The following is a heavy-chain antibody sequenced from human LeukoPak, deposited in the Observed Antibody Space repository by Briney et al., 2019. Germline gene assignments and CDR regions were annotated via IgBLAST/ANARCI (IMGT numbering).Heavy chain of an antibody. D-gene: IGHD6-19*01. Sequence: GGSLRLSCAASGFTFSSYSMNWVRQAPGEGLEWVSSISSSSSYIYYADSVRGRFTISRDNAKNSLYPQMNSLRAEDTAVYYCARGGSSGWWAFDIWGQGTMVTVSS. V-gene: IGHV3-21*01. CDR1: GFTFSSYS. CDR2: ISSSSSYI. CDR3: ARGGSSGWWAFDI. J-gene: IGHJ3*02.